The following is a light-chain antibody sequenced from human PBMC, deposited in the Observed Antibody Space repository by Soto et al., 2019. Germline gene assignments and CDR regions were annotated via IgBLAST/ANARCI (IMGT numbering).Light chain of an antibody. CDR1: QSVNNNY. Sequence: EIVLTQSPGTLSLSPGERAVLSCRASQSVNNNYLAWYQRKPGRAPRLLIYGASSRATGIRDRFIGSGSGTDFTLTITRLEPEDFAVYFCQQYGSSPPTFGQGTHVEFK. CDR2: GAS. V-gene: IGKV3-20*01. CDR3: QQYGSSPPT. J-gene: IGKJ1*01.